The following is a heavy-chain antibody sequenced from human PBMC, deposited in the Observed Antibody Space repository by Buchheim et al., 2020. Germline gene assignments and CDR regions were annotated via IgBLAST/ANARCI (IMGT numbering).Heavy chain of an antibody. D-gene: IGHD3-16*02. J-gene: IGHJ4*02. CDR3: AKDQADVIPRLFDF. Sequence: EVQLLESGGGLVQPGGSLRLSCAVSGFTFSSYAMNWVRQAPGTELELVSASSGSGGSTYYADSVKGRFTISRDNSKNTLYLQMNSLRAEDTAVYYCAKDQADVIPRLFDFWGQRTL. V-gene: IGHV3-23*01. CDR1: GFTFSSYA. CDR2: SSGSGGST.